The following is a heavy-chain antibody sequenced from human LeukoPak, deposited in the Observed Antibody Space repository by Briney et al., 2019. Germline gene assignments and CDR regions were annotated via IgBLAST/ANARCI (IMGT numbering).Heavy chain of an antibody. D-gene: IGHD4-17*01. CDR2: IKSKTDGGTT. J-gene: IGHJ3*02. Sequence: GGSLRLSCAACGFTFSNAWMSWVRQAPGKGLEWVGRIKSKTDGGTTDYAAPVKGRFTISRDDSKNTLYLQMNSLKTEDTAVYYCTTDGAGSDYGDSNDAFDIWGQGTMVTVSS. CDR3: TTDGAGSDYGDSNDAFDI. V-gene: IGHV3-15*01. CDR1: GFTFSNAW.